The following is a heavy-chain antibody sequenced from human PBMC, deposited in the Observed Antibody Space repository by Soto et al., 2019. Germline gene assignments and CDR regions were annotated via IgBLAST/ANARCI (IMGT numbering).Heavy chain of an antibody. D-gene: IGHD3-9*01. CDR2: IYYSGST. CDR1: GGSISSYY. CDR3: ARLPYYDILTGAYYFDY. V-gene: IGHV4-59*08. J-gene: IGHJ4*02. Sequence: QVQLQESGPGLVKPSETLSLTCTVSGGSISSYYWSWIRQPPGKGLEWIGYIYYSGSTNYNPSLKSRVTISVDTSKHQFSMKLSSVTAADTAVYYCARLPYYDILTGAYYFDYWGQGTLVTVSS.